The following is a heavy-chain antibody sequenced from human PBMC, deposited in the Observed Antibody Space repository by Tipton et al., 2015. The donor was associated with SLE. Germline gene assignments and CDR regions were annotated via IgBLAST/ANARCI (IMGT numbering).Heavy chain of an antibody. CDR2: VYSSGST. Sequence: TLSLTCIVSGGSISTNYWSWIRQPAGKGLEWIGRVYSSGSTDYNPSLESRVTMSVDTSKNQFSLKLSSVTAADTAVYYCARGSVVADDYWGQGTLVTVSS. CDR1: GGSISTNY. J-gene: IGHJ4*01. D-gene: IGHD2-15*01. V-gene: IGHV4-4*07. CDR3: ARGSVVADDY.